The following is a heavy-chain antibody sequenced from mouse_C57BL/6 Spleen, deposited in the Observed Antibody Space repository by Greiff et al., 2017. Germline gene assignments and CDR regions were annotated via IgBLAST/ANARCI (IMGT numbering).Heavy chain of an antibody. CDR3: ARDGGSSPFAY. D-gene: IGHD1-1*01. V-gene: IGHV5-4*01. CDR2: ISDGGSYT. Sequence: VQLKESGGGLVKPGGSLKLSCAASGFTFSSYAMSWVRQTPEQRLEWVATISDGGSYTYYPDNVKGRFTISRDNAKNNLYLQMSHLKSEDTALYDCARDGGSSPFAYWGQGTLVTVSA. J-gene: IGHJ3*01. CDR1: GFTFSSYA.